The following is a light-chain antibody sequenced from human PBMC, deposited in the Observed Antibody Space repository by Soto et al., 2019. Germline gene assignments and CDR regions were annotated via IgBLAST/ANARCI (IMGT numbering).Light chain of an antibody. V-gene: IGKV1-5*01. Sequence: DIQMTQSPSTRSASVGDRVTITCRAIQSRTTWLAWYQQKPGNAPKLLIYDASSLESGVPSRFSGSGSGTEFTLTISSLQPDDFATYDCQQYNRYLFTFGPGTKVDIK. CDR3: QQYNRYLFT. CDR2: DAS. CDR1: QSRTTW. J-gene: IGKJ3*01.